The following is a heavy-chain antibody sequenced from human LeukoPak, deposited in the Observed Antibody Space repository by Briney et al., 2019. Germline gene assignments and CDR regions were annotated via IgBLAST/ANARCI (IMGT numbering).Heavy chain of an antibody. Sequence: ASVKVSCKASGYIFTDYYIYWVRQAPGQGLEWMGRMHPNSGATKYAQKFQGRVTMTRDTSISTAYMELNRLTSDDTAVYYCASDNTYEVTGFDSWGQGTLVTVSS. J-gene: IGHJ4*02. D-gene: IGHD2-21*02. CDR1: GYIFTDYY. V-gene: IGHV1-2*06. CDR3: ASDNTYEVTGFDS. CDR2: MHPNSGAT.